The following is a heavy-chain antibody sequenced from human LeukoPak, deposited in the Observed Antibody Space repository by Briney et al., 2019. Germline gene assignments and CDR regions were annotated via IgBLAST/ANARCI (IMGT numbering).Heavy chain of an antibody. CDR1: GFTFSSDA. D-gene: IGHD3-22*01. CDR2: ISYDGSNK. CDR3: ATLGSSGYYVFDI. V-gene: IGHV3-30-3*01. J-gene: IGHJ3*02. Sequence: GGSLRLSCAASGFTFSSDAIHWVRQAPGKGLEWVAVISYDGSNKYYADSVKGRFTISRDNSKNTLYLQMNSLRAEDTAVYYCATLGSSGYYVFDIWGQGTMVTVSS.